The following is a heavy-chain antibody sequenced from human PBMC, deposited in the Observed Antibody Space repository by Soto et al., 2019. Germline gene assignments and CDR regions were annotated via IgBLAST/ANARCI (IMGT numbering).Heavy chain of an antibody. CDR1: GFTLSGSW. V-gene: IGHV3-64*01. CDR2: ISSNGVGT. D-gene: IGHD6-6*01. J-gene: IGHJ6*03. Sequence: PGGSLRLSCAASGFTLSGSWMSWVRQAPGKGLEYVSGISSNGVGTYYVNSVQGRFTISRDNSKNTVYLQMGSLRPEDMAVYYCARRARPDFYYMDVWGKGTTVTVSS. CDR3: ARRARPDFYYMDV.